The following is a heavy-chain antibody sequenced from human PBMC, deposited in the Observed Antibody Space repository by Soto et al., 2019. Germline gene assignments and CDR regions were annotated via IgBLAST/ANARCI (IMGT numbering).Heavy chain of an antibody. J-gene: IGHJ5*02. D-gene: IGHD2-2*01. CDR3: ARHSYCSSICWFDP. CDR2: THDSGST. CDR1: GGSISSYY. V-gene: IGHV4-59*08. Sequence: SETLSLTCTVSGGSISSYYWSWIRQSPGKGLEWIGYTHDSGSTHYNPSLKSRVTMSVDTSKNQFSLKLSSVTAADTAVYYCARHSYCSSICWFDPWGQGTLVTVSS.